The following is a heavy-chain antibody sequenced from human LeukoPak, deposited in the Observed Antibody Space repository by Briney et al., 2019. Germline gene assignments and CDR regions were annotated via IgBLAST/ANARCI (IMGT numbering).Heavy chain of an antibody. J-gene: IGHJ4*02. V-gene: IGHV3-74*01. Sequence: PGGSLRLSCAASGFTFSSYWMHWVRQAPGKGLVWVSRINGDGSSTTYADSVKGRFTISRDNAKNTLYLQMNSLRAEDTAVYYCAMWEATVTTLDYWGQGTLVTVSS. CDR2: INGDGSST. CDR3: AMWEATVTTLDY. D-gene: IGHD4-17*01. CDR1: GFTFSSYW.